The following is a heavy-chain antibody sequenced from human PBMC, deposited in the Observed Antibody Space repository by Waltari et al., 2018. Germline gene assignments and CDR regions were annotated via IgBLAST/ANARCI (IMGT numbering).Heavy chain of an antibody. CDR3: AKGDGRWLIPHYFDY. J-gene: IGHJ4*02. CDR2: IYSGGST. V-gene: IGHV3-23*03. CDR1: GFTFSSYA. Sequence: EVQLLESGGGLVQPGGSLRLSCAASGFTFSSYAMSWVRQAPGKGLAWVSVIYSGGSTYDADSVKGRFTISRDKSKNTLYVQMNSLIAEDTAVYACAKGDGRWLIPHYFDYCGQGTLVTVAS. D-gene: IGHD5-18*01.